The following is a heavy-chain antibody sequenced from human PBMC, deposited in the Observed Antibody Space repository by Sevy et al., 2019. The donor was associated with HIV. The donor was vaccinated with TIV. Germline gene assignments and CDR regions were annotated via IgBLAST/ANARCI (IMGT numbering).Heavy chain of an antibody. Sequence: GGSLRLSCTASGFTFGDYCMSWVRQAPGKGLEWVAFLKSDVYGGTVDHAASVRGRFVISRDDSKTIAYLQMNDLKTEDRGVYYCTRWKAAQSIFDYSGQGALVTVSS. CDR3: TRWKAAQSIFDY. D-gene: IGHD6-13*01. J-gene: IGHJ4*02. V-gene: IGHV3-49*04. CDR2: LKSDVYGGTV. CDR1: GFTFGDYC.